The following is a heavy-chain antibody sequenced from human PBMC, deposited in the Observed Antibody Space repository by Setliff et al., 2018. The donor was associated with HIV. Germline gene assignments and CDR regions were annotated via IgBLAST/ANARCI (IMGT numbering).Heavy chain of an antibody. J-gene: IGHJ4*02. CDR1: GGSINSTSYY. V-gene: IGHV4-39*07. Sequence: SETLSLTCTVSGGSINSTSYYWGWIRQPPGKGLEWIGTIYHSGSTYYNPSLKSRVTISVDTSKNQFSLKLTSMTAADTAVYYCALRRYSSWARFDSWGQGTLVTVSS. D-gene: IGHD2-21*01. CDR2: IYHSGST. CDR3: ALRRYSSWARFDS.